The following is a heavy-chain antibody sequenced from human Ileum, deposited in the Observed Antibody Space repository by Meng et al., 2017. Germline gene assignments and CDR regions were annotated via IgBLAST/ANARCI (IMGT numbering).Heavy chain of an antibody. J-gene: IGHJ4*02. CDR3: ARDHWGSLDY. CDR2: EGT. Sequence: VELQESGPGPVRLSESFCLICTVSGCSVSTSDYHWGWIRQPPGKGLDWIGYEGTKYNPSLKRRVTISVDTSKRQFSLKMTSVTAADTAVYYCARDHWGSLDYWGQGILVTVSS. CDR1: GCSVSTSDYH. D-gene: IGHD7-27*01. V-gene: IGHV4-61*08.